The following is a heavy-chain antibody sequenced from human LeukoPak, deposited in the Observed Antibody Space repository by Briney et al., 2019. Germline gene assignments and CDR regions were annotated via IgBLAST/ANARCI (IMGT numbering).Heavy chain of an antibody. CDR2: ISGSGDST. CDR1: GFTFSSYT. Sequence: SGGSLRPSCAASGFTFSSYTMTWVRQAPGKGLEWVSGISGSGDSTYYADSVKGRFTISRDNSKNTLHLQMNSLRAEDTAVYYCAKDQTPYYWGQGTLVTVSS. J-gene: IGHJ4*02. V-gene: IGHV3-23*01. CDR3: AKDQTPYY.